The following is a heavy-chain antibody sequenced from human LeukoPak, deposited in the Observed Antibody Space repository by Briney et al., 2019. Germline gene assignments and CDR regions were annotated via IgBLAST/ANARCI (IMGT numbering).Heavy chain of an antibody. CDR2: IKQDGSEK. D-gene: IGHD3-22*01. V-gene: IGHV3-7*03. CDR3: AKASDYYDSSGYCDY. CDR1: EFTFSSYY. J-gene: IGHJ4*02. Sequence: GGSLRLSCAASEFTFSSYYMNWVRQAPGQGLEWVANIKQDGSEKYYVDSVKGRFTISRDNAKNSLYLQMNSLRAEDTAVYYCAKASDYYDSSGYCDYWGQGTLVTVSS.